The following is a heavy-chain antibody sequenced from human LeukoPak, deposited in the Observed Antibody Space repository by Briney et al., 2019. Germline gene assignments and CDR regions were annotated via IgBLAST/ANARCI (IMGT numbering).Heavy chain of an antibody. J-gene: IGHJ6*02. CDR2: INSDGSST. V-gene: IGHV3-74*01. CDR3: ARDSYFSSWYYGGDYNYYGMDV. Sequence: SGGSLRLSCAASGFTFSSYWMHWVRQAPGKGLVWVSRINSDGSSTSYADSVKGRFTISRDNAKNTLYLQMNSLRAEDTAVYYCARDSYFSSWYYGGDYNYYGMDVWGQGTTVTVSS. D-gene: IGHD6-13*01. CDR1: GFTFSSYW.